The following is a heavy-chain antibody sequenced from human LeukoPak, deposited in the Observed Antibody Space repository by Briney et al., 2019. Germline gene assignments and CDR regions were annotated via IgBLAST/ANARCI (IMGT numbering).Heavy chain of an antibody. CDR2: IIPIFGTA. Sequence: SVKVSCKASGGTFSSYAISWVRQAPGQRLEWLGGIIPIFGTANYAQKFQGRVTISVDESTSTAYMELSSLRSEDTAVYYCARETAAGTFGYWGQGTLVTVSS. J-gene: IGHJ4*02. V-gene: IGHV1-69*01. CDR3: ARETAAGTFGY. D-gene: IGHD6-13*01. CDR1: GGTFSSYA.